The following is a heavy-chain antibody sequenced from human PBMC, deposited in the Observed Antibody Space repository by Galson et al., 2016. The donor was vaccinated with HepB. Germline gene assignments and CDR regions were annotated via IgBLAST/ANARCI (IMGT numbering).Heavy chain of an antibody. D-gene: IGHD1/OR15-1a*01. J-gene: IGHJ4*02. CDR2: IDPRDSFT. V-gene: IGHV5-10-1*01. CDR3: ARTRTGDY. CDR1: GYSFTSYW. Sequence: QSGAEVKKPGESLRISCKGSGYSFTSYWISWVRQMPGKGLEWMGRIDPRDSFTNYSPSFQGHVTFSVDKSISTAYLQWSNLKSSDTAMYYCARTRTGDYWGQGTLVTVSS.